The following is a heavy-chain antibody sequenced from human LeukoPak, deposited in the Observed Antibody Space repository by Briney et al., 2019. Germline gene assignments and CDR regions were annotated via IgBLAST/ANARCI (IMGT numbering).Heavy chain of an antibody. CDR1: GFTVSSNY. D-gene: IGHD4-17*01. CDR3: ARTVGYGDYHWFDP. CDR2: IYSGIST. J-gene: IGHJ5*02. V-gene: IGHV3-53*01. Sequence: GGSLRLSCAASGFTVSSNYMSWVRQAPGKGLEWVSVIYSGISTYYADSVKGRFTISRDNSKNTLYLQMNSLRAEDTAVYYCARTVGYGDYHWFDPWGQGTLVTVSS.